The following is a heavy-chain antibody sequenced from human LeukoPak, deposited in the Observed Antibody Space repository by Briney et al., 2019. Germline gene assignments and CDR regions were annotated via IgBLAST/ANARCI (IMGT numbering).Heavy chain of an antibody. CDR2: IYYSGST. CDR3: ARGGLRGYSYGQRFDY. J-gene: IGHJ4*02. D-gene: IGHD5-18*01. Sequence: PSETLSLTCNVSGDSISSYYWGWIRQPPGKGLDWIGYIYYSGSTNYNPSLKSRVTISVDTSKNQFALKLSSVTAADTAVYYCARGGLRGYSYGQRFDYWGQGTLVTVSS. V-gene: IGHV4-59*01. CDR1: GDSISSYY.